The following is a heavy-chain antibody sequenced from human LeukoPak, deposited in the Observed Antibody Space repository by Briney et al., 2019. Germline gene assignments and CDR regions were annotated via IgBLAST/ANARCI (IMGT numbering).Heavy chain of an antibody. Sequence: GGSLRLSCAASGFTFSSYAMSWVRQAPGKGLEWVSAISGSGGSTYYADSVKGRFTISRETSKNTLYLQMNSLRVEDTAVYYCAKDAVVVPAAMDYLDSWGQGTLVTVSS. CDR2: ISGSGGST. CDR3: AKDAVVVPAAMDYLDS. J-gene: IGHJ4*02. D-gene: IGHD2-2*01. V-gene: IGHV3-23*01. CDR1: GFTFSSYA.